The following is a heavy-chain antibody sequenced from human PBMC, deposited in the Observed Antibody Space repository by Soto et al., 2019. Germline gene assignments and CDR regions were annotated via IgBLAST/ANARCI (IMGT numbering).Heavy chain of an antibody. V-gene: IGHV3-21*01. J-gene: IGHJ4*02. CDR2: IDGRGTRT. CDR1: GFTFGSHT. CDR3: TREVQPVIRREYDY. Sequence: GGSLRLSCEASGFTFGSHTLNWVRPAPGKGLEWGSSIDGRGTRTFYADALKGRFTISRDNARNSLYLQMNSLRAEDTAVYYCTREVQPVIRREYDYWGQGALVTVSS.